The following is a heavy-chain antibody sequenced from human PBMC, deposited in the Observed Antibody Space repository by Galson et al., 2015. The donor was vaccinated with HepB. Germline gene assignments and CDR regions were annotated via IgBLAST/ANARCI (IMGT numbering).Heavy chain of an antibody. Sequence: SLRLSCAASGFTVSSNYMSWVRQAPGKGLEWVSVFYSGGTTYYADSVKGRFTMSRDNSKNTLYLQMNSLRAEDTAVYYCARLRWEGYYFDNWGQGTPVTVSS. V-gene: IGHV3-66*04. J-gene: IGHJ4*02. CDR1: GFTVSSNY. D-gene: IGHD3-3*01. CDR2: FYSGGTT. CDR3: ARLRWEGYYFDN.